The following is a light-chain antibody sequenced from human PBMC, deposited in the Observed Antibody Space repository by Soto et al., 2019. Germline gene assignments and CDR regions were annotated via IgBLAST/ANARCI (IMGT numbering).Light chain of an antibody. Sequence: QSALTQPASVSGSPGQSITISCTGTSSDVGGYTYVSWYQQHPGKAPKLMIYEVSYRPSGVSNRFSGSKSGNTASLTISGLKPEDEADYYCSSYTSSSLCVFGTGTKLTVL. CDR3: SSYTSSSLCV. CDR1: SSDVGGYTY. V-gene: IGLV2-14*01. J-gene: IGLJ1*01. CDR2: EVS.